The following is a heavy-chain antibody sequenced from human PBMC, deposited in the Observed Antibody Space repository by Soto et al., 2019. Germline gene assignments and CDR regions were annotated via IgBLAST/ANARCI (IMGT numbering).Heavy chain of an antibody. CDR2: IKSKTDGGTK. V-gene: IGHV3-15*01. D-gene: IGHD1-26*01. CDR1: GFTFSNAW. J-gene: IGHJ6*02. CDR3: TSRPRGSYCYYSGMDV. Sequence: GGSLRLSCAASGFTFSNAWMSWVRQAPGKGLEWVGRIKSKTDGGTKDYAAPVKGRFTISREDSKNTLYLQMNSLKTEDTAVYYCTSRPRGSYCYYSGMDVWGQGTTVTVSS.